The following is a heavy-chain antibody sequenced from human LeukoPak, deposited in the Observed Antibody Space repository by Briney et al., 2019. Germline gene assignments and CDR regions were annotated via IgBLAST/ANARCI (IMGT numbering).Heavy chain of an antibody. CDR1: GFIVSSKY. J-gene: IGHJ4*02. CDR3: ARAGPIDY. V-gene: IGHV3-53*01. Sequence: PGGSLRLSCAASGFIVSSKYMSWVRQAPGKWLEWVSVIYSGGSTYYAASVEGRFTISRDNSKNTVYLQMNSLRVEDTAVYYCARAGPIDYWGQGTLVTVSS. CDR2: IYSGGST.